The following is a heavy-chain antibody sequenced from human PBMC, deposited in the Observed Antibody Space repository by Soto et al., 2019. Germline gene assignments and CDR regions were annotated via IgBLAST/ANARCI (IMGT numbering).Heavy chain of an antibody. CDR1: GYTFTSYY. V-gene: IGHV1-46*03. CDR3: ARDAVNIAAAGTGAFDI. Sequence: GASVKVSCKESGYTFTSYYMHWVRQAPGQGLERMGIINPSGGSTSYAQKFQGRVTMTRDTSTSTVYMELSSLRSEDTAVYYCARDAVNIAAAGTGAFDIWGQGTMVTVSS. J-gene: IGHJ3*02. D-gene: IGHD6-13*01. CDR2: INPSGGST.